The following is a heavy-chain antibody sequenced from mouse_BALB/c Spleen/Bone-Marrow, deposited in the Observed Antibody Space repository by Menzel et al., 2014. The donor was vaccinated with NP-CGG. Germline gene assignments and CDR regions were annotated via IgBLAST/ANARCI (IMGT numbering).Heavy chain of an antibody. D-gene: IGHD2-1*01. CDR2: INPSNGRT. CDR1: GYTFTSYW. J-gene: IGHJ2*01. V-gene: IGHV1S81*02. CDR3: ARCYYGNYFDY. Sequence: VKLMESGAELVMPGASVKLSCKASGYTFTSYWMHWVKQRPGQGLEWIGEINPSNGRTNYNEKFKSKATLTVDKSSSTAYMQLSSLTSEDSAVYYCARCYYGNYFDYWGQGTTLTVSS.